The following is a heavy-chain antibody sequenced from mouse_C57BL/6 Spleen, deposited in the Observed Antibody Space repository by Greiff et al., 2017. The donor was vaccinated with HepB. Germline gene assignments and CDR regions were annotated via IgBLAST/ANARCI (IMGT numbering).Heavy chain of an antibody. D-gene: IGHD2-1*01. CDR1: GYTFTSYW. V-gene: IGHV1-69*01. Sequence: VKLQQPGAELVMPGASVKLSCKASGYTFTSYWMHWVKQRPGQGLEWIGEIDPSDSYTNYNQKFKGKSTLTVDKSSSTAYMQLSSLTSEDSAVYYCARRGYYGNLYFDYWGQGTTLTVSS. J-gene: IGHJ2*01. CDR3: ARRGYYGNLYFDY. CDR2: IDPSDSYT.